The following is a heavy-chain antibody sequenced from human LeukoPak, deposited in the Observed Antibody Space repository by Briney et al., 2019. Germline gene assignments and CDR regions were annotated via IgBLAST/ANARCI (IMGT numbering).Heavy chain of an antibody. D-gene: IGHD6-13*01. CDR1: GFTFSSYW. Sequence: PGGSLRLSCAASGFTFSSYWMHWVRQAPGKGLVWVSRINSDGSSTSYADSVKGGFTISRDNAKNTLYLQMNSLRAEDTAVYYCARDWMYSRNWFDPWGQGTLVTVSS. V-gene: IGHV3-74*01. CDR3: ARDWMYSRNWFDP. CDR2: INSDGSST. J-gene: IGHJ5*02.